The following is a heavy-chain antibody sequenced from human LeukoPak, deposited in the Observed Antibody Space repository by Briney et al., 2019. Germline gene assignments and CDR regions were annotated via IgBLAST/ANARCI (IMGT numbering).Heavy chain of an antibody. J-gene: IGHJ4*02. V-gene: IGHV4-59*01. D-gene: IGHD6-6*01. CDR1: GGSISSYY. CDR2: IYYSGST. CDR3: ARLESSSGKFDY. Sequence: SETPSLTCTVSGGSISSYYWSWIRQPPGKGLEWIGYIYYSGSTNYNPSLKSRVTISVDTSKNQFSLKLSSVTAADTAVYYCARLESSSGKFDYWGQGTLVTVST.